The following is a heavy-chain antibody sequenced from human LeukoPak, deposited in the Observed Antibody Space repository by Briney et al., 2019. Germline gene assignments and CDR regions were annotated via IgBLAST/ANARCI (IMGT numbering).Heavy chain of an antibody. CDR1: GNSITSDF. CDR3: ARRWNYGRNYYIDV. Sequence: SETLSLTCIVSGNSITSDFWSWIRQPPGKGLEWLAEINDSGRANYNPSLMSRVTVSVDTSKNQFSLRLTSVTATDTAVYYCARRWNYGRNYYIDVWGKGATVSVSS. CDR2: INDSGRA. J-gene: IGHJ6*03. D-gene: IGHD1-7*01. V-gene: IGHV4-34*01.